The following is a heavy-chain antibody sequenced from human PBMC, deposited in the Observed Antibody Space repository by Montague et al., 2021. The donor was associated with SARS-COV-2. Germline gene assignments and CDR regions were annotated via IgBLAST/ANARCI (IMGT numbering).Heavy chain of an antibody. CDR2: IYHDGST. CDR1: GGGSISSSHW. V-gene: IGHV4-4*02. D-gene: IGHD1-26*01. CDR3: ARFTSTGSGSYYIFDY. J-gene: IGHJ4*02. Sequence: SETLSLTCTVSGGGSISSSHWWSWVRQPPGKGLEWIGEIYHDGSTNYNPSLKSRLTISVDKSKNQFSLKLSSATAADTAVYYCARFTSTGSGSYYIFDYWGQGTLVTVPS.